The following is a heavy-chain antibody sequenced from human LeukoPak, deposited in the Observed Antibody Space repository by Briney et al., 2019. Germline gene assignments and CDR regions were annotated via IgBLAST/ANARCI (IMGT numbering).Heavy chain of an antibody. V-gene: IGHV3-73*01. Sequence: GGSLRLSCAASGFTFSGSAMHWVRQAFGKGLEWVGRIRSKANSYATAYAASVKGRFTISRDDSKNTAYLQMNSLKTEDTAVYYCTRRSTISAPDYWGQGTLVTVSS. D-gene: IGHD3-9*01. J-gene: IGHJ4*02. CDR3: TRRSTISAPDY. CDR2: IRSKANSYAT. CDR1: GFTFSGSA.